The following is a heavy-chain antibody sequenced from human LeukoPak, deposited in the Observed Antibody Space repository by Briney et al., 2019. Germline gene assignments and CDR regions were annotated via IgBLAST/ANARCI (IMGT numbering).Heavy chain of an antibody. CDR3: ASRPVTDPWYSSGWYFGVD. V-gene: IGHV3-30-3*01. J-gene: IGHJ4*02. Sequence: GRSLRLSCAASGFTFSSYAMYLVRQAPGRGLEWVAVISDDGNHKYYADSVKGRFTISRDNSKNTLYLQMDSLRTEDTAVYYCASRPVTDPWYSSGWYFGVDGGQGTLVTVSS. CDR2: ISDDGNHK. D-gene: IGHD6-19*01. CDR1: GFTFSSYA.